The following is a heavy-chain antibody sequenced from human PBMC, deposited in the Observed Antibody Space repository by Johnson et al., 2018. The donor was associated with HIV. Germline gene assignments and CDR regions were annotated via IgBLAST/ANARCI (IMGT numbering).Heavy chain of an antibody. CDR1: GFTFDDYA. Sequence: VQLVESGGGLVQPGRSLKLSCAASGFTFDDYAMHWVRQAPGTGLEQVSGFSWHCGSIGYAGSVKGRITISRDNAKNSLYLQMNGLRAEETALHYCAKEVRATPYAAFDIWGQGTMVSVAS. V-gene: IGHV3-9*01. CDR2: FSWHCGSI. J-gene: IGHJ3*02. CDR3: AKEVRATPYAAFDI. D-gene: IGHD1-26*01.